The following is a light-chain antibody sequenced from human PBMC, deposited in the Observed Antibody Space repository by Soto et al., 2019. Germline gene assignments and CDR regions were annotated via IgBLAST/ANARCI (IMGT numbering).Light chain of an antibody. CDR1: SGSIASNY. Sequence: NFMLTQPHSVSESPGKTVTISCTGSSGSIASNYVQWYQQRPGSAPTTVIHADNQRPSGVPDRFSGSIDSSSNSASLTISGLKTEDEADYDCQSYDSSNHGVFGGGTKLTVL. J-gene: IGLJ2*01. V-gene: IGLV6-57*02. CDR3: QSYDSSNHGV. CDR2: ADN.